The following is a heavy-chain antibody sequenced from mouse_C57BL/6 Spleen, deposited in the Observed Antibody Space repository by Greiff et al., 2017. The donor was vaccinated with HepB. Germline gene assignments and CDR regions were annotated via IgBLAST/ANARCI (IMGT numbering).Heavy chain of an antibody. V-gene: IGHV1-81*01. CDR2: IYPRSGNT. J-gene: IGHJ4*01. CDR3: AREGDGYYAMDY. Sequence: QVQLKQSGAELARPGASVKLSCKASGYTFTSYGISWVKQRTGQGLEWIGEIYPRSGNTYYNEKFKGKATLTAYKSSSTAYMELRSLTSEDSAVYFCAREGDGYYAMDYWGQGTSVTVSS. D-gene: IGHD2-13*01. CDR1: GYTFTSYG.